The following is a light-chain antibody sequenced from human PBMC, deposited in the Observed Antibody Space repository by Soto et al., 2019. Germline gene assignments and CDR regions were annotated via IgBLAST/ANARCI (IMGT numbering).Light chain of an antibody. J-gene: IGLJ1*01. CDR2: EVT. CDR1: SNDVGGYNY. V-gene: IGLV2-8*01. CDR3: CSYADIIYV. Sequence: QSVLTQPPSASGSPGQSVTISCPGNSNDVGGYNYVSWYQHHPGKAPKLIIYEVTKRPSGVPDRFSGSKSGNTASLTVSGLQAEDEADYYCCSYADIIYVFGTGTKVTVL.